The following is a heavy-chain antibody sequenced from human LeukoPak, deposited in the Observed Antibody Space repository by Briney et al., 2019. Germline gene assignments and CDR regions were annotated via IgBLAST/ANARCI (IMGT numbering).Heavy chain of an antibody. CDR2: IIPILGIA. Sequence: GAPVKVSCKASGGTFSSYAISWVRQAPGQGLEWMGRIIPILGIANYAQKFQGRVTITADKSTSTAYMELSSLRSEDTAVYYCARDRIVATMDGMDVWGQGTTVTVSS. J-gene: IGHJ6*02. D-gene: IGHD5-12*01. CDR3: ARDRIVATMDGMDV. V-gene: IGHV1-69*04. CDR1: GGTFSSYA.